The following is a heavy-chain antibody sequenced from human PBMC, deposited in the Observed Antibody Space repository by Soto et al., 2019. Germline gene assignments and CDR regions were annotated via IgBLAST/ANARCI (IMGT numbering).Heavy chain of an antibody. CDR2: ISSSSSTI. CDR3: AREGDGDYPYYYYGMDV. CDR1: GFTFSSYS. V-gene: IGHV3-48*02. D-gene: IGHD4-17*01. J-gene: IGHJ6*02. Sequence: EVQLVESGGGLVQPGGSLRLSCAASGFTFSSYSMNWVRQAPGKGLEWVSYISSSSSTIYYADSVKGRFTISRDNAKNSLYMQMNSLRDEDTAVYYGAREGDGDYPYYYYGMDVWGQGTTVTVSS.